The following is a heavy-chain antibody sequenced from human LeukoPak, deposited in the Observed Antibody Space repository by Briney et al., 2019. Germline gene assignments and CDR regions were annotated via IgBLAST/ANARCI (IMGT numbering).Heavy chain of an antibody. J-gene: IGHJ6*02. CDR2: ISGSGGST. V-gene: IGHV3-23*01. CDR1: GFTFSSYA. Sequence: GGSLRLSCAASGFTFSSYAMSWVRQAPGRGLEGVSAISGSGGSTYYAESVKGRFTISRDNSKNTLYLQMNSLRAADTAVYYCAKDYYYDSSSPYGMDVWGQGTTVTVSS. CDR3: AKDYYYDSSSPYGMDV. D-gene: IGHD3-22*01.